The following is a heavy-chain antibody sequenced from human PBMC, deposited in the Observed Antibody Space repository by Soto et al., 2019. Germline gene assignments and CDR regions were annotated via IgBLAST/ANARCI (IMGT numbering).Heavy chain of an antibody. CDR3: ASSHAGAHITAAVH. D-gene: IGHD6-13*01. V-gene: IGHV4-30-2*01. J-gene: IGHJ4*02. CDR1: GGSISSGGYS. CDR2: IYHSGST. Sequence: TLSLTCAVSGGSISSGGYSWSWIRQPPGKGLEWIGYIYHSGSTYYNPSLKSRVTISVDRSKNQFSLKLSSVTAADTAVYYCASSHAGAHITAAVHWGQGTLVTVPS.